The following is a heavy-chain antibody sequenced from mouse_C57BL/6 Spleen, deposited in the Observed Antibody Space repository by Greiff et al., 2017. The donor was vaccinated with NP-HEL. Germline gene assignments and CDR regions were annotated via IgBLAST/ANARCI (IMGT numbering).Heavy chain of an antibody. Sequence: EVQLQQSGPELVKPGASVKISCKASGYTFTDYYMNWVKQSHGKSLEWIGDINPNNGGTSYNQKFKGKATLTVDKSSSTAYMELRSLTSEDSAVYYCARDGDSNYLAFDVWGTGTTVTVSS. J-gene: IGHJ1*03. D-gene: IGHD2-5*01. CDR2: INPNNGGT. V-gene: IGHV1-26*01. CDR1: GYTFTDYY. CDR3: ARDGDSNYLAFDV.